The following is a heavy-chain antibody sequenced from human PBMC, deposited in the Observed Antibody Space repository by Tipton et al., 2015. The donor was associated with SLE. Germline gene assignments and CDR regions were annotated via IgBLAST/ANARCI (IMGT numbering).Heavy chain of an antibody. V-gene: IGHV4-34*01. CDR1: GGSFSGYY. J-gene: IGHJ6*03. CDR2: INHSGST. Sequence: TLSLTCAVYGGSFSGYYWSWIRQPPGKGLEWIGEINHSGSTNYNPSLKSRVTISVDTSKNQFSLKLSSVTAADTAVYYCARGRSTSLPMDVWGKGTTVTASS. CDR3: ARGRSTSLPMDV. D-gene: IGHD2-2*01.